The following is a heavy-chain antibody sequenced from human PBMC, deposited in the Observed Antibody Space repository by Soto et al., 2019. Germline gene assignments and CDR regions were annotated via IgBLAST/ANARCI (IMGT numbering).Heavy chain of an antibody. CDR3: ARAEIVAAFDI. V-gene: IGHV4-31*03. J-gene: IGHJ3*02. Sequence: SETLSLTCTVSGGSISSGGYYWSWIRQHPGKGLEWIGYIYYSGSTYYNPSLKSRVTISVDTSKNQFSLKLSSVTAADMAVYYCARAEIVAAFDIWGQGTMVTVSS. D-gene: IGHD3-22*01. CDR2: IYYSGST. CDR1: GGSISSGGYY.